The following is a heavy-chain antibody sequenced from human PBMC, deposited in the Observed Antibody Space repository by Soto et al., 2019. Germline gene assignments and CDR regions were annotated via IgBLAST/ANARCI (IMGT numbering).Heavy chain of an antibody. CDR2: ISGSGTTV. CDR3: AKGYYHSGTSLAGIDI. V-gene: IGHV3-23*01. CDR1: AFTFSNYA. J-gene: IGHJ3*02. D-gene: IGHD3-10*01. Sequence: XSLGLSCTAAAFTFSNYAXDGVIRPPRKGLEWVSVISGSGTTVYYTDSVKGRFTLSRDNSKNTVDLQMNSLRVEDTAVYYCAKGYYHSGTSLAGIDIWGQGTMVTVSS.